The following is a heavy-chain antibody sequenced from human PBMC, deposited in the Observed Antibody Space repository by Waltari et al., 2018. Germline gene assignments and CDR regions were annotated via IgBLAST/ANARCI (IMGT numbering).Heavy chain of an antibody. CDR3: ARHELLRWFDP. Sequence: QVQLQESGPGLVKPSETLSLTCAVSGYSISSGYYWGWIRQPPGKGLEWIGSIYHSGSTYYNPSLKSRVTISVDTSKNQFSLKLSSVTAADTAVYYCARHELLRWFDPWGQGTLVTVSS. V-gene: IGHV4-38-2*01. CDR2: IYHSGST. CDR1: GYSISSGYY. D-gene: IGHD1-7*01. J-gene: IGHJ5*02.